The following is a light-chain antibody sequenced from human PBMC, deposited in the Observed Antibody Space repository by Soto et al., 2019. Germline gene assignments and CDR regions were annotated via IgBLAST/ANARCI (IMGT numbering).Light chain of an antibody. CDR3: QQYQNWPLT. J-gene: IGKJ4*01. Sequence: EIVMTQSPATLSVSPGEGATLSCRASQSVSSNFAWYQQKPGQAPRLLIYGASTRATGIPARFSGSGSGTEFTLSISSLHSEDVAAYYCQQYQNWPLTFGGGTKVEIK. CDR2: GAS. V-gene: IGKV3-15*01. CDR1: QSVSSN.